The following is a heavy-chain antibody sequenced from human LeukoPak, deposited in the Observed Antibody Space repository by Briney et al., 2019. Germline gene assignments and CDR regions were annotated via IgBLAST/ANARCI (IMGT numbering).Heavy chain of an antibody. CDR3: ARDLGYYDSSGYYYYAFDI. CDR1: GGSISSYY. D-gene: IGHD3-22*01. Sequence: SETLSLTCTVSGGSISSYYWSWIRQPAGKGLEWIGRIYTSGSTNYNPSLKSRVTISVDTSKNQFSLKLSSVTAADTAVYYCARDLGYYDSSGYYYYAFDIWGQGTMVTVSS. J-gene: IGHJ3*02. CDR2: IYTSGST. V-gene: IGHV4-4*07.